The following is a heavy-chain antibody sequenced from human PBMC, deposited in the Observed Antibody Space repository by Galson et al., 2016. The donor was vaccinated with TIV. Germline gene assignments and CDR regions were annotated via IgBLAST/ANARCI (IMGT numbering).Heavy chain of an antibody. CDR1: GYSLTSQW. CDR3: ARQYDFGDYRGDAFDI. J-gene: IGHJ3*02. Sequence: QSGAEVKKPGESLKISCKASGYSLTSQWIAWVRQVPGKGLEWVGVVNPGGSTIRYSPSFQGQVTISSDKSISTAYLQWISLRASDTSTYYCARQYDFGDYRGDAFDIWGQGTVVIVSS. CDR2: VNPGGSTI. D-gene: IGHD4-17*01. V-gene: IGHV5-51*03.